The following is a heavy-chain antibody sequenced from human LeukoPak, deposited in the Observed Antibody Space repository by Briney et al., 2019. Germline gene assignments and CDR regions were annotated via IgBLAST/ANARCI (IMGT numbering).Heavy chain of an antibody. D-gene: IGHD2-2*01. J-gene: IGHJ4*02. CDR3: AKRADCSSTSCYNFDY. CDR1: GFTFSSYD. V-gene: IGHV3-13*04. CDR2: IGIAGDT. Sequence: PGGSLRLSCAASGFTFSSYDMHWVRQVTGKGLEWVSSIGIAGDTHYPGSVKGRFTISRDNSKNTLYLQMNSLRADDTAVYYCAKRADCSSTSCYNFDYWGQGTLVTVSS.